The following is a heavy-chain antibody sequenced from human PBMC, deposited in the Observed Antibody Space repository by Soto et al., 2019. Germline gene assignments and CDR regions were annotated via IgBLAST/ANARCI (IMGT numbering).Heavy chain of an antibody. J-gene: IGHJ4*02. CDR3: AREWYYYDSSGLRFDY. Sequence: SVQVSCKASGGTFSSYAISWVRQAPGQGLEWMGGIIPIFGTANYAQKFQGRVTITADESTSTAYMELSSLRSEDTAVYYCAREWYYYDSSGLRFDYWGQGTLVTVSS. D-gene: IGHD3-22*01. CDR1: GGTFSSYA. CDR2: IIPIFGTA. V-gene: IGHV1-69*13.